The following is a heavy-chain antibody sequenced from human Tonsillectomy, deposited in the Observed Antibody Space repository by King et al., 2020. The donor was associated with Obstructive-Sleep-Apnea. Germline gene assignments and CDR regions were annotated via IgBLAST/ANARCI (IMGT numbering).Heavy chain of an antibody. Sequence: HVQLVQSGAEVKKPGASMKVSCKASGYTFTNYYIHWVRQAPGQGLEWMGAINPSGGSTNYAPKFQARVTMTRDTFTSTVYMELSSLRSEDTAVYYCARGARESQWLLIQIDYWGQGTLVTVSS. J-gene: IGHJ4*02. D-gene: IGHD6-19*01. V-gene: IGHV1-46*01. CDR3: ARGARESQWLLIQIDY. CDR1: GYTFTNYY. CDR2: INPSGGST.